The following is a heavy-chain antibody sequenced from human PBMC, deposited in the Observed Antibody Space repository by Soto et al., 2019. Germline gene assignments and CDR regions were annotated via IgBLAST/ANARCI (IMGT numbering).Heavy chain of an antibody. V-gene: IGHV3-23*01. CDR2: ISGSGGST. CDR1: GFTFSSYA. Sequence: PGGSLRLSCAASGFTFSSYAMSWVRQAPGKGLEWVSAISGSGGSTYYAGSVKGRFTISRDNSKNTLYLQMNSLRAEDTAVYYCAKAQYCTNGVCAGFLFDPWGQGTLVTVSS. CDR3: AKAQYCTNGVCAGFLFDP. J-gene: IGHJ5*02. D-gene: IGHD2-8*01.